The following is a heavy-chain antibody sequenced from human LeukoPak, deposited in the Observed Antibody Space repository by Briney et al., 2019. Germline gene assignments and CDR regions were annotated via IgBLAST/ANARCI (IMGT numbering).Heavy chain of an antibody. Sequence: ASVKVSCKASGGTLSSYAISWVRQAPGQGLEWMGGIIPIFGTANYAQKFQGRVTITADESTSTAYMELSSLRSEDTAVYYCARSRNYYDAFDIWGQGTMVTVSS. CDR2: IIPIFGTA. CDR1: GGTLSSYA. D-gene: IGHD3-10*01. CDR3: ARSRNYYDAFDI. J-gene: IGHJ3*02. V-gene: IGHV1-69*13.